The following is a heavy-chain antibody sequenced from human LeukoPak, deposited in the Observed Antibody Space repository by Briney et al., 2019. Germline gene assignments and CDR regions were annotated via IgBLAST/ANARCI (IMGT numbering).Heavy chain of an antibody. Sequence: GESLKISCKGSGYMFTSFWISWVRQMPGKGLEWMGRIDPFDSYTSYSPSFQGHVTMSADKSISSVYLQWNSLKAADSAIYYCARRQISSGTMDVWGPGTTVTVSS. CDR1: GYMFTSFW. D-gene: IGHD3-10*01. V-gene: IGHV5-10-1*01. CDR3: ARRQISSGTMDV. CDR2: IDPFDSYT. J-gene: IGHJ6*02.